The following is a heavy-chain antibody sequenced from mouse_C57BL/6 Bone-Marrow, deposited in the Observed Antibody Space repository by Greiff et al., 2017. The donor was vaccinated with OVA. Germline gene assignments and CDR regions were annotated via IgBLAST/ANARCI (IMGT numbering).Heavy chain of an antibody. CDR2: IYPGSGST. V-gene: IGHV1-55*01. D-gene: IGHD1-1*01. CDR1: GYTFTSYW. Sequence: QVQLQQPGAELVKPGASVKMSCKASGYTFTSYWITWVKQRPGQGLEWIGDIYPGSGSTNYNEKFKSKATLTVDTSSSTAYMQLSSLTSEDSAVYYCARYYGSSYHFDCWGQGTTLTSSS. CDR3: ARYYGSSYHFDC. J-gene: IGHJ2*01.